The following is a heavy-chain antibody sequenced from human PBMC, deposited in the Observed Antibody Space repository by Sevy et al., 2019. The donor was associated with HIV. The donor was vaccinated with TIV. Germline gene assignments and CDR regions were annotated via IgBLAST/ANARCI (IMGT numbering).Heavy chain of an antibody. CDR1: GFTLSNYA. CDR2: ISHDEIIK. V-gene: IGHV3-30*04. J-gene: IGHJ4*02. CDR3: ARDLPHLLPWELSRGSDY. D-gene: IGHD3-16*01. Sequence: GGSLRLSCAASGFTLSNYAVHWVRQAPGKGLEWVALISHDEIIKDYADSVKGRFTISRDNSKNTIYLQMNSLRADDTAVYYGARDLPHLLPWELSRGSDYWGQGTLVTVSS.